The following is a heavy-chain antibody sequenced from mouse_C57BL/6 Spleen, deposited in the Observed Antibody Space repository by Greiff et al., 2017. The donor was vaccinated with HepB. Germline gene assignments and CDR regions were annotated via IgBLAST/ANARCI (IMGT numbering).Heavy chain of an antibody. CDR2: ISYDGSN. Sequence: ESGPGLVKPSQSLSLTCSVTGYSITSGYYWNWIRQFPGNKLEWMGYISYDGSNNYNPSLKNRISITRDTSKNQFFLKLNSVTTEDTATYYCARDGQLRRGYFDYWGQGTTLTVSS. D-gene: IGHD3-2*02. J-gene: IGHJ2*01. V-gene: IGHV3-6*01. CDR1: GYSITSGYY. CDR3: ARDGQLRRGYFDY.